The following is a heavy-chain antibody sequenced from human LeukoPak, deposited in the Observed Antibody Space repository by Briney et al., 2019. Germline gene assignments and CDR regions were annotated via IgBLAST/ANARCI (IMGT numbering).Heavy chain of an antibody. Sequence: SETLSLTCTVSGGSISSRGYHWSWIRQHPGKGLEWIGYMYYSGRTYYNPSLKSRVTISVDTSKNQFSLKVNSVTAADTAVYHCAREVDGSGSFDSWGQGTLVTVSS. CDR2: MYYSGRT. CDR1: GGSISSRGYH. J-gene: IGHJ4*02. CDR3: AREVDGSGSFDS. V-gene: IGHV4-31*03. D-gene: IGHD3-10*01.